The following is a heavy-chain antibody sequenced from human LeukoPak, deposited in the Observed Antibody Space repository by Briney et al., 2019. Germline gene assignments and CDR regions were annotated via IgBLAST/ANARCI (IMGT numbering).Heavy chain of an antibody. CDR2: ISSSGSTI. J-gene: IGHJ4*02. Sequence: PGGSLRLSCAASGFTFSYYYMSWMRQAPGKGLEWVSYISSSGSTIYYADSVKGRFTISRYNAKNSLYLQMNSLRAEDTAVYYCARAYDSGSYSHPPLHWGQGTLVTVSS. CDR3: ARAYDSGSYSHPPLH. D-gene: IGHD1-26*01. CDR1: GFTFSYYY. V-gene: IGHV3-11*04.